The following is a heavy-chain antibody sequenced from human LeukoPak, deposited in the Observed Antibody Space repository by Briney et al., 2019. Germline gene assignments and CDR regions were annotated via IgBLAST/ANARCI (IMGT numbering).Heavy chain of an antibody. V-gene: IGHV3-30*04. Sequence: GRSLRLSCAASGFTFSSYAMHWVRQAPGKGLEWVAVISYDGSNKYYADSVKGRFTISRDNSKNTLYLQMNSLRAEDTAVYYCAKGYDILTGYYLDYWGQGTLVTVSS. D-gene: IGHD3-9*01. CDR2: ISYDGSNK. CDR1: GFTFSSYA. CDR3: AKGYDILTGYYLDY. J-gene: IGHJ4*02.